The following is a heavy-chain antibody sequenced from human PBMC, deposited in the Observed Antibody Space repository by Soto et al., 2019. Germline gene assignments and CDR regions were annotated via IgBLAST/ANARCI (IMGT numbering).Heavy chain of an antibody. Sequence: QVQLQESGPGLVKPSQTLSLTCIVSGGSIRSGGYFWSWVRQHPGQGLEWIGNIYYNSGSTYYTPSLMPGVTFSVDASKNQFSLDLSSVTAAATAGYFCTGVKPLPCNSGSGNGYYGMDVWGQGTTVIVS. CDR2: IYYNSGST. CDR1: GGSIRSGGYF. CDR3: TGVKPLPCNSGSGNGYYGMDV. D-gene: IGHD3-10*01. J-gene: IGHJ6*02. V-gene: IGHV4-31*03.